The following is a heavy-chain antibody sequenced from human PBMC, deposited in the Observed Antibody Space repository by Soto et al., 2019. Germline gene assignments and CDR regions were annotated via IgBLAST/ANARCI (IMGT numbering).Heavy chain of an antibody. J-gene: IGHJ6*02. CDR1: GYSFTSYW. Sequence: PGESLKISCKGSGYSFTSYWISWVRQMPGKGLGWMGRIDPSDSYTNYSPSFQGHVTISADKSISTAYLQWSSLKASDTAMYYCARRERYYYYYGMDVWGQGTTVTVSS. CDR2: IDPSDSYT. V-gene: IGHV5-10-1*01. D-gene: IGHD1-1*01. CDR3: ARRERYYYYYGMDV.